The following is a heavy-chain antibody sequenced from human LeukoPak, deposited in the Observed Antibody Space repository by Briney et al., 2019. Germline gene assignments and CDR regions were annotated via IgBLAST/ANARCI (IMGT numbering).Heavy chain of an antibody. CDR3: RTLYDSRGYQSDY. D-gene: IGHD3-22*01. V-gene: IGHV3-7*01. Sequence: GGSLRLSCAASGFTFSRYWMTWVRQAAGKGLEWVSNVKHDGSEKYYVDSVKGRFTISRDNAKNSLYLQMNSLRAEDTALYYCRTLYDSRGYQSDYWGQGTLVTVSS. J-gene: IGHJ4*02. CDR2: VKHDGSEK. CDR1: GFTFSRYW.